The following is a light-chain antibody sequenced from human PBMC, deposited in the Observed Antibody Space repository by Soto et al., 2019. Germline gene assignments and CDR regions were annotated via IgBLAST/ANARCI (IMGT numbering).Light chain of an antibody. CDR3: AAWDDRLSDLL. J-gene: IGLJ2*01. CDR2: SNY. CDR1: NSNIGSNP. V-gene: IGLV1-44*01. Sequence: QSVLTQPPSASRTPGQRVTISCSGSNSNIGSNPVHWYQQFPGTAPKFLIYSNYQQPSGVPDRFSRSKSGTSASLAISGLQSEDEAYYYCAAWDDRLSDLLFGGGPKVTV.